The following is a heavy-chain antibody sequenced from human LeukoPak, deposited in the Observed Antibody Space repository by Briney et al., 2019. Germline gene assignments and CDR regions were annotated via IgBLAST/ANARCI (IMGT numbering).Heavy chain of an antibody. V-gene: IGHV1-2*02. CDR2: INPNSGGT. CDR3: AAFGGQWRRRGDYAFDI. Sequence: ASVKVSCKASGYTFTGYYMHWVRQAPGQGLEWIGWINPNSGGTNYAQKLQGRVTMTRDTSISTAYMELNSLTSYDTAVYYCAAFGGQWRRRGDYAFDIWGQGTMVTISS. D-gene: IGHD5-12*01. J-gene: IGHJ3*02. CDR1: GYTFTGYY.